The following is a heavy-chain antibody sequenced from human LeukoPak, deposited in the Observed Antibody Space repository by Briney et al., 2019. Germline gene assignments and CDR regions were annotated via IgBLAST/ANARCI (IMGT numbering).Heavy chain of an antibody. V-gene: IGHV5-51*01. J-gene: IGHJ4*02. D-gene: IGHD4-17*01. Sequence: GASLKISCKSSGYKSTSYWIGWARQMPGKGLEWMGIIYPGDSDTRYSPSFQGHVTISADKSVSTAYLQWSSLEASDTAMYYCVRLYGDYGPIDYWGQGTLVTVSS. CDR3: VRLYGDYGPIDY. CDR2: IYPGDSDT. CDR1: GYKSTSYW.